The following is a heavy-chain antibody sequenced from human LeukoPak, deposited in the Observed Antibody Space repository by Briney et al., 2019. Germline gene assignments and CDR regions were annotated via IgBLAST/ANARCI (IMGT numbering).Heavy chain of an antibody. J-gene: IGHJ4*02. CDR3: ARGRRFRVWGGRDILPLDY. CDR1: GGSISSSSYY. V-gene: IGHV4-39*01. Sequence: KSSETLSLTCTVSGGSISSSSYYWGWIRQPPGKGLEWIGSIYYSGSTYYNPSLKSRVTISVDTSKNQFSLKLSSVTAADTAVYYCARGRRFRVWGGRDILPLDYWGQGTLVTVSS. CDR2: IYYSGST. D-gene: IGHD3-16*01.